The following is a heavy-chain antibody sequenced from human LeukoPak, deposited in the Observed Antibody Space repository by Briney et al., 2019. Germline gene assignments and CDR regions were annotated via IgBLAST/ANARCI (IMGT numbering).Heavy chain of an antibody. V-gene: IGHV4-59*10. CDR1: GGSFSSYY. J-gene: IGHJ4*02. Sequence: PSETLSLTCAVYGGSFSSYYWSWIRQPAGKGLEWIGRIYTSGSTNYNPSLKSRVTMSVDTSKNQFSLKLSSVTAADTAVYYCARGQYDFWSGYSSVFDYWGQGTLVTVSS. CDR2: IYTSGST. D-gene: IGHD3-3*01. CDR3: ARGQYDFWSGYSSVFDY.